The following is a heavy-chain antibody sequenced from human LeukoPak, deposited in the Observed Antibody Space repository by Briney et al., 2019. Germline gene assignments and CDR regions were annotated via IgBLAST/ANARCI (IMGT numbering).Heavy chain of an antibody. V-gene: IGHV4-34*01. CDR2: INHSGST. CDR3: ARGLDVTTVENYFDY. J-gene: IGHJ4*02. D-gene: IGHD4-17*01. Sequence: SETLSLTCAVYGGSFSGYYWSWIRQPPGKGLEWIGEINHSGSTNYNPSLKSRVIISVDTSKNQFSLKLSSVTAADTAVYYCARGLDVTTVENYFDYWGQGTLVTVSS. CDR1: GGSFSGYY.